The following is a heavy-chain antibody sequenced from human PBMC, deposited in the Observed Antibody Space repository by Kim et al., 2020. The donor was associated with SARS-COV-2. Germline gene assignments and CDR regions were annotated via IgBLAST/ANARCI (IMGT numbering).Heavy chain of an antibody. J-gene: IGHJ3*02. Sequence: SVKGRFTISRDNSKNTLYLQMNSLRAEDTAVYYCAKDNLGQWPPNDAFDIWGQGTMVTVSS. D-gene: IGHD6-19*01. CDR3: AKDNLGQWPPNDAFDI. V-gene: IGHV3-23*01.